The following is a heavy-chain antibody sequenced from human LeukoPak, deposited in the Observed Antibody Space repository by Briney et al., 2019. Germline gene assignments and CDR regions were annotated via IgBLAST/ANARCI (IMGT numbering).Heavy chain of an antibody. Sequence: GGSLRLSCAASGFTVSSNYMSWVRQAPGKGLEWVSVIYSGGSTYYADSVKGRFVISRDNAKNLLYLQMNSLKAEDTAVYYCMTNCGGDCWGQGTLVTVSS. CDR1: GFTVSSNY. V-gene: IGHV3-66*01. CDR2: IYSGGST. J-gene: IGHJ4*02. D-gene: IGHD2-8*01. CDR3: MTNCGGDC.